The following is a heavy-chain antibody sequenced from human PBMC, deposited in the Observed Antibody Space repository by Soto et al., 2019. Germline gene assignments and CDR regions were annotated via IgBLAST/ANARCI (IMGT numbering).Heavy chain of an antibody. CDR3: ATGGITGTLGAFDI. J-gene: IGHJ3*02. D-gene: IGHD1-7*01. Sequence: SETLSLTCTVSGGSISSGGYYWSWIRQHPGKGLEWIGYIYYSGSTYYNPSLKSRVTISVDTSKNQFSLKLSSVTAADTAVYYCATGGITGTLGAFDIWGQGTMVTVSS. CDR1: GGSISSGGYY. CDR2: IYYSGST. V-gene: IGHV4-31*03.